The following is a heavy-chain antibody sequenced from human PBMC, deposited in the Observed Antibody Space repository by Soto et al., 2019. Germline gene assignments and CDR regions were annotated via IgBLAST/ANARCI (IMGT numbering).Heavy chain of an antibody. Sequence: PGGSLRLSCAASGFTFSIYWMSWVRQAPGKGLEWVANIKQDGSEKYYVDSVKGRFTISRDNAKNSLYLQMNSLRAEDTAVYYCARGVFPFYGSGSYYPYFDYWGQGTLVTVSS. CDR1: GFTFSIYW. V-gene: IGHV3-7*03. D-gene: IGHD3-10*01. J-gene: IGHJ4*02. CDR2: IKQDGSEK. CDR3: ARGVFPFYGSGSYYPYFDY.